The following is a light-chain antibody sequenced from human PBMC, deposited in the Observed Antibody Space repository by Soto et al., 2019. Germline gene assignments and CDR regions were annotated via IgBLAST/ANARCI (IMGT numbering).Light chain of an antibody. CDR3: QQYGSSPYT. CDR2: GAS. CDR1: QSVSSNY. Sequence: EIVLTQSPGTLSLSPGERATLSCRASQSVSSNYLAWYQQKPGQAPRLLIYGASSRATGIPDRFSGSGSGTDFTLTSSRLEPEDFAVYSCQQYGSSPYTFGQGTKLEIK. V-gene: IGKV3-20*01. J-gene: IGKJ2*01.